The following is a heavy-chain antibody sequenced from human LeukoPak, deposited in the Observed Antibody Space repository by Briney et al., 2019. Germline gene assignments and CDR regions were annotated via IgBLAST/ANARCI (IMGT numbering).Heavy chain of an antibody. D-gene: IGHD6-19*01. CDR3: ARTSSGWYTFGY. V-gene: IGHV4-59*01. Sequence: SETLSLTCTVSGGSISSYYWSWIRQPPGKGLEWIGYIYYSGSTSYNPSLKSRVTISVDTSKNQFSLKLSSVTAADTAVYYCARTSSGWYTFGYWGQGTLVTVSS. J-gene: IGHJ4*02. CDR2: IYYSGST. CDR1: GGSISSYY.